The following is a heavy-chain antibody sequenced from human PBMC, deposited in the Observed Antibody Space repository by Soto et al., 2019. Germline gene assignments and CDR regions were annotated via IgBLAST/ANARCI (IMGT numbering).Heavy chain of an antibody. CDR2: ISNDGSTK. CDR1: GFTFSSYG. D-gene: IGHD1-26*01. V-gene: IGHV3-30*03. Sequence: GGSLRLSCAPSGFTFSSYGMRWVRQAPGKGMERVAVISNDGSTKYYADSVKGRINISRGNSKSTLYMQMNIQSAEDTGVYCCARDYGRSETQFDNWGQGTKVT. J-gene: IGHJ4*02. CDR3: ARDYGRSETQFDN.